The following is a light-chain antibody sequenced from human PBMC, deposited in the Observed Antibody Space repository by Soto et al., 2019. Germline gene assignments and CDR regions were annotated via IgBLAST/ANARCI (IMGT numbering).Light chain of an antibody. CDR2: GAS. V-gene: IGKV3-20*01. CDR1: QSVSSSY. Sequence: EIVLTQSPGTLSSSPGERATLSCRASQSVSSSYLAWYQQKPGQAPRLLIYGASSRATGIPDRFSGSGSGTDFTLTISRLEPEDFAVYYCQQYGSSPWTF. J-gene: IGKJ1*01. CDR3: QQYGSSPWT.